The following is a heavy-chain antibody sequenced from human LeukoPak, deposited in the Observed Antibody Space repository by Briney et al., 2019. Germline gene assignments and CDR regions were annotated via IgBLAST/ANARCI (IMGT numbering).Heavy chain of an antibody. CDR2: IYSGGST. J-gene: IGHJ3*02. V-gene: IGHV3-66*01. CDR3: ARDREYGGYYYGSGSNTLIIGAFDI. CDR1: GFTVSSNY. D-gene: IGHD3-10*01. Sequence: GGSLRLSCAASGFTVSSNYMSWVRQAPGKGLEWVSVIYSGGSTYYADSVKGRFTISRDNSKNTLYLQMNSLRAEDTAVYYCARDREYGGYYYGSGSNTLIIGAFDIWGQGTMVTVSS.